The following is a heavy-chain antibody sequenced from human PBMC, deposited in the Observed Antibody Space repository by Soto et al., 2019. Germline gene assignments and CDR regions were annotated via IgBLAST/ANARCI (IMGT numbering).Heavy chain of an antibody. CDR1: GFTFSSYG. V-gene: IGHV3-33*01. Sequence: PGGSLRLSCAASGFTFSSYGMHWVRQAPGKGLEWVAVIWYDGSNKYYADSVKGRFTISRDNSKNTLYLQMNSLRAEDTAVYYCARVNYGDYGPVDYWGQGXLVTVYS. J-gene: IGHJ4*02. D-gene: IGHD4-17*01. CDR2: IWYDGSNK. CDR3: ARVNYGDYGPVDY.